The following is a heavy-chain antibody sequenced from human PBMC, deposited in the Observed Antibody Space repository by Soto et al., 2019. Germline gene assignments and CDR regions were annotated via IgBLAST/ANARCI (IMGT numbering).Heavy chain of an antibody. CDR2: IYHSGST. J-gene: IGHJ4*02. CDR1: GGYIRSSNW. D-gene: IGHD6-13*01. Sequence: QVQLQESGPGLVKPSGTLSLTCAVSGGYIRSSNWWSWVRQPPGKGLEWIGEIYHSGSTNYNPSLKSRVTMSVDKSKNQFSLMLSSVTAADTAVYYCARVPRAAAGTDWGQGTLVTVSS. CDR3: ARVPRAAAGTD. V-gene: IGHV4-4*02.